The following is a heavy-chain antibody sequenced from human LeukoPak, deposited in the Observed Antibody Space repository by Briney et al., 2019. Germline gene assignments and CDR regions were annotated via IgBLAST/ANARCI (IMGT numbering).Heavy chain of an antibody. CDR1: GGSISSSYSY. V-gene: IGHV4-61*01. CDR3: ARDLGLGIFGENDAFDI. D-gene: IGHD2-15*01. Sequence: SETLSLTCTVSGGSISSSYSYWGWIRQPPGKGLEWIGYILYSGSTNCNPSLKSRVTISVDTSKNQFSLKLSSVTAADTAVYYCARDLGLGIFGENDAFDIWGQGAMVTVSS. J-gene: IGHJ3*02. CDR2: ILYSGST.